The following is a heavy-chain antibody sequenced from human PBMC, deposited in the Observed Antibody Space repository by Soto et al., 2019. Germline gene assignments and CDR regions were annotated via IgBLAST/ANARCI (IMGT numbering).Heavy chain of an antibody. J-gene: IGHJ4*02. CDR1: GYTFTTSV. V-gene: IGHV1-3*01. D-gene: IGHD6-19*01. CDR2: INPGTANT. Sequence: ASVKVSCKTSGYTFTTSVIHCERQAHGQRLEWMGWINPGTANTKYSQKLQGRVSITRDTSASTAYMELSSLRSEDTAVYDCANGPPHSATGWPYGGKGTLVP. CDR3: ANGPPHSATGWPY.